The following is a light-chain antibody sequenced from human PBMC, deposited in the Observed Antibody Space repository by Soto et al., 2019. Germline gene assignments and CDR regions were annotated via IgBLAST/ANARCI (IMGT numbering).Light chain of an antibody. Sequence: QSALTQPASVSGSPRQSITISCTGTSSDVGSYTLVSWYQQHPGKAPKLMIYEGSKRPSGVSNRFSGSKSGNTASLTISGLQAEDEADYYCSSYTSSSTLVFGGGTKVTVL. CDR2: EGS. CDR3: SSYTSSSTLV. CDR1: SSDVGSYTL. V-gene: IGLV2-14*02. J-gene: IGLJ2*01.